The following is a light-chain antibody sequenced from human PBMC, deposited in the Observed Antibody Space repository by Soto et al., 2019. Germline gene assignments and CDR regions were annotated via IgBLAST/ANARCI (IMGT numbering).Light chain of an antibody. Sequence: EIVLTQSPATLSLSPGERATLSCRASQSVSSYLAWYQQKPGQAPRLLIYDASNRATGIPARFSGSGSGTDFTLTISRPEPEDFAVYYCQQRSNWPPWTFGHGTKVEIK. CDR2: DAS. CDR3: QQRSNWPPWT. V-gene: IGKV3-11*01. J-gene: IGKJ1*01. CDR1: QSVSSY.